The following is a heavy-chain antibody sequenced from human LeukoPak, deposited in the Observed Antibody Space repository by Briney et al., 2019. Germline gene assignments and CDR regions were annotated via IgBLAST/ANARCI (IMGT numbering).Heavy chain of an antibody. Sequence: GGSLRLSCAASGFTFSSYSMNWVRQAPGKGLEWVANIKQDGSEKYYVDSVKGRFTISRDNAKNSLYLQMNSLRAEDTAVYYCAREDVTMIVVVTTRQDAYAFDIWGQGTMVTVSS. J-gene: IGHJ3*02. CDR1: GFTFSSYS. CDR3: AREDVTMIVVVTTRQDAYAFDI. D-gene: IGHD3-22*01. V-gene: IGHV3-7*01. CDR2: IKQDGSEK.